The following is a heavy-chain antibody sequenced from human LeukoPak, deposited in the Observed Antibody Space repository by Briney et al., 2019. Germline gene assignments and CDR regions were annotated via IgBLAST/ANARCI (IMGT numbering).Heavy chain of an antibody. CDR2: IYYSGTT. CDR3: ARGWHYNWFDP. V-gene: IGHV4-59*01. D-gene: IGHD5-24*01. J-gene: IGHJ5*02. CDR1: GGSISSYY. Sequence: SETLSLTCTVSGGSISSYYWSWIRQPPGKGLEWIGYIYYSGTTNYNPSLKSRVNISVDTSKNQFSLKLSSVTAADTAVYYCARGWHYNWFDPWGQGTLVTVSS.